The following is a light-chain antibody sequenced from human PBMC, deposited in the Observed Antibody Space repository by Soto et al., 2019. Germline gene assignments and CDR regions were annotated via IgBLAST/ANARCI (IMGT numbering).Light chain of an antibody. Sequence: DIQMTQSPSTLSASVGDRVTITCRASQNINMWLAWYQQKPGKAPKLLICDASSLQSGVPSRFGGSGSGTDFTLTITSLLPDDCATYYCQHYSLYSPWTFGQGTKVDIK. V-gene: IGKV1-5*01. J-gene: IGKJ1*01. CDR3: QHYSLYSPWT. CDR2: DAS. CDR1: QNINMW.